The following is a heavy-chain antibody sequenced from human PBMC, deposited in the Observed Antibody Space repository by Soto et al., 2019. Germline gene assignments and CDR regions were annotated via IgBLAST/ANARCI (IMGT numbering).Heavy chain of an antibody. Sequence: GASVKVSCKASGYTFTSYGISWVRQAPGQGLEWMGWISAYNGNTNYAQKLQGRVTMTTDTSTSTAYMELRSLRSDDTAVYYCARRGIGEMATIWSDVSYYYYGMDVWGQGTTVTVSS. CDR1: GYTFTSYG. CDR2: ISAYNGNT. V-gene: IGHV1-18*04. CDR3: ARRGIGEMATIWSDVSYYYYGMDV. J-gene: IGHJ6*02. D-gene: IGHD5-12*01.